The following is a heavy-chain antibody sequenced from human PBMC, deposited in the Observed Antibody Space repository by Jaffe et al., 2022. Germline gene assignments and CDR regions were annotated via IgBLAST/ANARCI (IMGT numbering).Heavy chain of an antibody. J-gene: IGHJ6*03. D-gene: IGHD5-18*01. CDR2: INSDGSST. CDR3: ARDPVDTAMVYYYYYMDV. CDR1: GFTFSSYW. V-gene: IGHV3-74*01. Sequence: EVQLVESGGGLVQPGGSLRLSCAASGFTFSSYWMHWVRQAPGKGLVWVSRINSDGSSTSYADSVKGRFTISRDNAKNTLYLQMNSLRAEDTAVYYCARDPVDTAMVYYYYYMDVWGKGTTVTVSS.